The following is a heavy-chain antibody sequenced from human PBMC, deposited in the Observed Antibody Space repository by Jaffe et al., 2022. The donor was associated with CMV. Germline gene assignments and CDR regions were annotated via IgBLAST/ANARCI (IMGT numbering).Heavy chain of an antibody. Sequence: EVQLVESGGGLVQPGGSLRLSCTASGFTFSSYEMNWVRQAPGKWLEWVSYITNSGSTIYYADSVKGRFTISRDNARNSLYLQMNSLRAEDTAIYYCARGAFCGADCRKPDAFDMWGQGTLVTVSS. D-gene: IGHD2-21*02. J-gene: IGHJ3*02. CDR1: GFTFSSYE. CDR3: ARGAFCGADCRKPDAFDM. CDR2: ITNSGSTI. V-gene: IGHV3-48*03.